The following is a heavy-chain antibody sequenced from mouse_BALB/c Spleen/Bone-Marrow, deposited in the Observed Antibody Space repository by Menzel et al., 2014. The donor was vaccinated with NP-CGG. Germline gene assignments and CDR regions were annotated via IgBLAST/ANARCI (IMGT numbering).Heavy chain of an antibody. V-gene: IGHV1-69*02. CDR1: GYTFTGYW. CDR2: IYPSDSYT. D-gene: IGHD2-3*01. Sequence: QVQLQQPGAELVRPGASVKLSCKASGYTFTGYWINWVKQRPGQGLEWIGNIYPSDSYTNYNQKFKDKATLTVDKSSSTAYMQLSSPTSEDSAVYYCTRDGSPFAYWGQGTLVTVSA. J-gene: IGHJ3*01. CDR3: TRDGSPFAY.